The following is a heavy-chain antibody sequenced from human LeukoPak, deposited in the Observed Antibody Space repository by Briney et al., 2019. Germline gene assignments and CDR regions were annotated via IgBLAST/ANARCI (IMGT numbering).Heavy chain of an antibody. CDR1: GFTFSSYA. Sequence: PGGSLRLSCAASGFTFSSYAMSWVRQAPGKGLEWVSSISGSGGSTYYADSVKGRFTISRDNSKNTLYLQMNSLRAEDTAVYYCARGGWGRTTVVDNGWLLRYYFDYWGQGTLVTVFS. CDR3: ARGGWGRTTVVDNGWLLRYYFDY. D-gene: IGHD4-23*01. V-gene: IGHV3-23*01. CDR2: ISGSGGST. J-gene: IGHJ4*02.